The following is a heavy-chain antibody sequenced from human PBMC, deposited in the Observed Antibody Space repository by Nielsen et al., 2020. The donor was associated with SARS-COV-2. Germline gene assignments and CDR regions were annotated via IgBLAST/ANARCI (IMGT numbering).Heavy chain of an antibody. CDR3: TSRLYYGSGTLDY. D-gene: IGHD3-10*01. CDR2: ITGSSRYI. CDR1: GFTFNSYT. V-gene: IGHV3-21*04. J-gene: IGHJ4*02. Sequence: GESLKISCAASGFTFNSYTMNWVRQAPGKGLEWVSSITGSSRYIYSADSVKGRFTISRDSAKNSVFLQMNSLKTEDTAVYFCTSRLYYGSGTLDYWGQGTQVTVSS.